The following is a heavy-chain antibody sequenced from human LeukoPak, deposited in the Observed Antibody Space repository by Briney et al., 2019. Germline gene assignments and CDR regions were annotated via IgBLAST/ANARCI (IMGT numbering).Heavy chain of an antibody. D-gene: IGHD6-13*01. Sequence: ASVKVSCKASGYTFSRYGINWVRQAPGQGLEWMGWISVYNGNTDYSQGLQGRITMTADTSTSTAFMELTSLRSDDTAVYFCARESTSWSFEYWGQGTLVTVS. CDR2: ISVYNGNT. J-gene: IGHJ4*02. CDR1: GYTFSRYG. CDR3: ARESTSWSFEY. V-gene: IGHV1-18*01.